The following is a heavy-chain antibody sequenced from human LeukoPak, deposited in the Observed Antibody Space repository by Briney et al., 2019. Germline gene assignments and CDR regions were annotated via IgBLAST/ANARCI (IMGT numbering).Heavy chain of an antibody. CDR2: IYSGGST. CDR1: GFTVSSNY. CDR3: ARASWEYYFDY. J-gene: IGHJ4*02. D-gene: IGHD1-26*01. Sequence: GGSPRLSCAASGFTVSSNYMSWVRQAPGKGLEWVSVIYSGGSTYYADSVKGRFTISRDNSKNTLYLQMNSLRAEDTAVYYCARASWEYYFDYWGQGTLVTVSS. V-gene: IGHV3-53*01.